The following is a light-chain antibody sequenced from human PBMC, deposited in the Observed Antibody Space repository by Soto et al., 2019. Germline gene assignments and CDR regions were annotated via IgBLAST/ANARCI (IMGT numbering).Light chain of an antibody. J-gene: IGKJ5*01. Sequence: EIVLTQSPATLSLSPGERATLSCRASQSVSSYLAWYQQKPGQAPRLLIYDAPNRATGIPARFSGSGSGTDFTLTIGSLEPEDFAVYYCQQRSNWPITFGQGTRLEIK. CDR3: QQRSNWPIT. CDR2: DAP. V-gene: IGKV3-11*01. CDR1: QSVSSY.